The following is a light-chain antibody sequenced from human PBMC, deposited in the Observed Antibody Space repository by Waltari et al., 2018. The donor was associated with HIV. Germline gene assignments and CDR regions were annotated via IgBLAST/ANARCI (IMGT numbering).Light chain of an antibody. V-gene: IGKV3D-15*01. CDR1: QNIGSY. J-gene: IGKJ2*02. CDR3: HQYNDWPRCT. Sequence: VLLTQSPATLSVSPGDRVTLSCRASQNIGSYLAWYQQKTGQPPSLLVYGASIRAPGIPARFTGSGSGTDFNLIIDGLQPDDCAVYYCHQYNDWPRCTFGQGTKVEIK. CDR2: GAS.